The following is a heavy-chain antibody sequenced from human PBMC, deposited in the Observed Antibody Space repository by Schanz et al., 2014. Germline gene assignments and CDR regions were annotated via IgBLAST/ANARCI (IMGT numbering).Heavy chain of an antibody. J-gene: IGHJ1*01. Sequence: EVHLVESGGGLVQPGGSLRLSCAASGFTFSSSWMHWVRQAPGKGLVWVSRTSHDGSFTTFADSVKGRFTISRDNDMQSWFLQLSRLRDDDTAIYYCTRGFGIEGLQELTPLEYFLHWGQGVPVTVSS. CDR1: GFTFSSSW. CDR2: TSHDGSFT. D-gene: IGHD6-13*01. CDR3: TRGFGIEGLQELTPLEYFLH. V-gene: IGHV3-74*01.